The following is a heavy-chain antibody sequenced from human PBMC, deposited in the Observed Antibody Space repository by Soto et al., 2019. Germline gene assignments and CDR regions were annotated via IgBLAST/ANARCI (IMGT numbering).Heavy chain of an antibody. CDR3: ARLHVVATPESWFSR. CDR1: GYSFVNDW. J-gene: IGHJ5*02. D-gene: IGHD2-15*01. CDR2: IYPGDSDT. Sequence: GESLKISCKGSGYSFVNDWIAWVRQMPGKGLEWMGIIYPGDSDTKYSPSFQGHVTISVDKSISTAYLQWSSLKASDTAIYYCARLHVVATPESWFSRCGQGTLVTVSS. V-gene: IGHV5-51*01.